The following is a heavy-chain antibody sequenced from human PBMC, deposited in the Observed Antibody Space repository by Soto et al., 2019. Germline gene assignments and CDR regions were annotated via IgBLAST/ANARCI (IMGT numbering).Heavy chain of an antibody. CDR2: ISGSGGST. J-gene: IGHJ5*02. D-gene: IGHD6-19*01. CDR1: GFTFSSYA. Sequence: GGSLRLSFAASGFTFSSYAMSWVRQAPGKGLEWVSAISGSGGSTYYADSVKGRFTISRDNSKNTLYLQMNSLRAEDTAVYYCAKRGGWYEVCWFDPWGQGTLVTVSS. V-gene: IGHV3-23*01. CDR3: AKRGGWYEVCWFDP.